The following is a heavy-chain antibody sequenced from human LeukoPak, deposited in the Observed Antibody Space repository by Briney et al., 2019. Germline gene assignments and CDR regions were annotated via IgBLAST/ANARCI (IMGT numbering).Heavy chain of an antibody. CDR2: IHHSGST. Sequence: PSETLSLTCGVNGGSLSDYHWSWIRQTPGKGLEWIGEIHHSGSTNYNPSLKSRVKMSIDTSKNQFSLNVTSVTAADTAVYYCSRRTTRVYYMDVWGKGTTVTVSS. D-gene: IGHD1-1*01. J-gene: IGHJ6*03. CDR1: GGSLSDYH. CDR3: SRRTTRVYYMDV. V-gene: IGHV4-34*01.